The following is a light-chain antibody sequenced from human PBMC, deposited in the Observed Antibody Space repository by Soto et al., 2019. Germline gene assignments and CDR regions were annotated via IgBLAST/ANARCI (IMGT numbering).Light chain of an antibody. Sequence: QSALTQPASVSGSPGQSITISCTGTSSDVGNYNLVSWYQQHPGKAPKLMIYEGSKRPSGVSNRFSGSKSGNTASLTILGLQAEDEADYYCCSYEGYSNYVFGTGTKVTVL. CDR2: EGS. CDR3: CSYEGYSNYV. V-gene: IGLV2-23*01. J-gene: IGLJ1*01. CDR1: SSDVGNYNL.